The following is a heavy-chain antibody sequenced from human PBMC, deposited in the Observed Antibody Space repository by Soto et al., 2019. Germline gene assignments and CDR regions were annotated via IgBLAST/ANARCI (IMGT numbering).Heavy chain of an antibody. CDR3: AKDLDSTNWGNWFDS. D-gene: IGHD2-2*01. CDR2: ISYDGSNK. CDR1: GFTFRSYG. Sequence: QVHLEESGGGVVQPGRSLRLSCAASGFTFRSYGMHWVRQAPGKGLEWVAVISYDGSNKYYVDSVKGRFTISRDNSKNTLSLQMNSLRVEYTAVYYCAKDLDSTNWGNWFDSWGQGTLVTVSS. V-gene: IGHV3-30*18. J-gene: IGHJ5*01.